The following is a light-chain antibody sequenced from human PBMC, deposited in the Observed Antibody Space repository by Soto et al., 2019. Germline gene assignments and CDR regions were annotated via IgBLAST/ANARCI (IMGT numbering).Light chain of an antibody. CDR3: SSYTSSSTLGV. CDR2: DVS. V-gene: IGLV2-14*01. CDR1: SGDVGGYNY. J-gene: IGLJ1*01. Sequence: QSALAQPASVSGSPGQSITISCTGTSGDVGGYNYVSWYQQHPGKAPKLMIYDVSNRPSGVSNRFSGSKSGNAAPLTISGLQAEDEADYYCSSYTSSSTLGVFGTGTKVTVL.